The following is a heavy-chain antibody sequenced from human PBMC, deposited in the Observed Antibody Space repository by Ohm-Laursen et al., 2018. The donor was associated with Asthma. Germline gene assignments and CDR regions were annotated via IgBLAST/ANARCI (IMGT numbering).Heavy chain of an antibody. CDR1: GFTFSSYG. J-gene: IGHJ4*02. CDR3: ARATDDYGDFNFDY. D-gene: IGHD4-17*01. V-gene: IGHV3-30*03. Sequence: SSLRLSCSASGFTFSSYGMHWVRQAPGKGLEWVAVISYDGSNKYYADSVKGRFTISRDNSKNTLYLQMNSLRAEDTAVYYCARATDDYGDFNFDYWGQGTMVTVSS. CDR2: ISYDGSNK.